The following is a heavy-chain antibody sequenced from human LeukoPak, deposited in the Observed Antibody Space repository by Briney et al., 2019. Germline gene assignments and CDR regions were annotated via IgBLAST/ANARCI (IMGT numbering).Heavy chain of an antibody. CDR2: ISAYNGNT. CDR3: ARGTTLWFGELFAYYYYGMDV. Sequence: ASVRVSCKASNYTFSTYGISWVRQAPGQGLEWMGWISAYNGNTNYAQQLQGRVTLTTDTSTSTAYMEPRSLRSDDTAVYYCARGTTLWFGELFAYYYYGMDVWGQGTTVTVSS. V-gene: IGHV1-18*01. D-gene: IGHD3-10*01. CDR1: NYTFSTYG. J-gene: IGHJ6*02.